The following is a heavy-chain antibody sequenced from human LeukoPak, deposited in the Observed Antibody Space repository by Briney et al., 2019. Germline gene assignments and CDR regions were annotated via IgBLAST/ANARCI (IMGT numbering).Heavy chain of an antibody. J-gene: IGHJ4*02. CDR2: IYISGST. Sequence: SQTLSLTCTVSGDSISSGNYYWNWIRQPAGKGLEWIGRIYISGSTNYNPSLKSRVTISVDTSKNQFSLKLSSVTAADTAVYYCASDTNYYDSSGTQTNWGQGTLVTVSS. V-gene: IGHV4-61*02. D-gene: IGHD3-22*01. CDR1: GDSISSGNYY. CDR3: ASDTNYYDSSGTQTN.